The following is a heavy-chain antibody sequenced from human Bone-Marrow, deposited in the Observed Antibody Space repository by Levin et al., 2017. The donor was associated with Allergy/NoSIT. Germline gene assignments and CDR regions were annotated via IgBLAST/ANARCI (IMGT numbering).Heavy chain of an antibody. J-gene: IGHJ6*02. CDR3: ARDCIAARPTRYYYYYYGMDV. CDR1: GYTFTSYG. D-gene: IGHD6-6*01. CDR2: ISAYNGNT. V-gene: IGHV1-18*01. Sequence: ASVKVSCKASGYTFTSYGISWVRQAPGQGLEWMGWISAYNGNTNYAQKLQGRVTMTTDTSTSTAYMELRSLRSDDTAVYYCARDCIAARPTRYYYYYYGMDVWGQGTTVTVSS.